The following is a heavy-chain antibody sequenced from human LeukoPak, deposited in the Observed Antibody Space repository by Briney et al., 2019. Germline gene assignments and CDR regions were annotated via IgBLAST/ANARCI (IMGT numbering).Heavy chain of an antibody. J-gene: IGHJ6*03. CDR2: VSYSGST. CDR3: VRDLRSRDPFGYYYMDV. Sequence: PSETLSLTCTVSGGSISDHHWSWIRQSPGKTLEWIAYVSYSGSTNYNPSLKSRVSISLDTSKNQFSLNLNPVTAADTAVYYCVRDLRSRDPFGYYYMDVWGKGTTVTISS. CDR1: GGSISDHH. V-gene: IGHV4-59*11. D-gene: IGHD1-26*01.